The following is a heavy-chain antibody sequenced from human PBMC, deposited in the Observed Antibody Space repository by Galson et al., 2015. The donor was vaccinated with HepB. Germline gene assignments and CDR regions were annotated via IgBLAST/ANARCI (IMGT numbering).Heavy chain of an antibody. CDR2: IIPIFGTA. J-gene: IGHJ1*01. CDR1: GGTFSSYA. Sequence: SVKVSCKASGGTFSSYAISWVRQAPGQGLEWMGGIIPIFGTANYAQKFQGRVTITADKSTSTAYMELSSLRSEDTAVYYCARDNCSGGSCYEGGEYFQHWGQGTLVTVSS. V-gene: IGHV1-69*06. D-gene: IGHD2-15*01. CDR3: ARDNCSGGSCYEGGEYFQH.